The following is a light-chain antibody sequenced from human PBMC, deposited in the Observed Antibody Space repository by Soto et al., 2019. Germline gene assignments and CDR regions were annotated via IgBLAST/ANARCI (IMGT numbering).Light chain of an antibody. J-gene: IGKJ3*01. V-gene: IGKV3-11*01. CDR2: DAS. CDR3: QQRSNWPPLFT. Sequence: EIVLTQSPATLSLSPGERATLSCRASQSVSSYLAWYQQKPGQAPRLLIYDASNRATGIPARFSGSGSGTDVTLTISSLEPEDFAVYYCQQRSNWPPLFTFGPETKVDIK. CDR1: QSVSSY.